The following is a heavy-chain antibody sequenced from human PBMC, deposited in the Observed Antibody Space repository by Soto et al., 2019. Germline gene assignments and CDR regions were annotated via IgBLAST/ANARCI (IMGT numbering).Heavy chain of an antibody. V-gene: IGHV3-23*01. Sequence: EVQLLESGGGLVQPGGSLRLSCAASGFTFSSYAMSWVRQAPGKGLEWVSAISGSGGSTYYADSVKGRFTISRDNSKNTLYLQMNSLRAEDTAVYYCAKRSWGRYRLSLALFDYWGQGTLVTVSS. CDR2: ISGSGGST. D-gene: IGHD3-16*02. CDR3: AKRSWGRYRLSLALFDY. J-gene: IGHJ4*02. CDR1: GFTFSSYA.